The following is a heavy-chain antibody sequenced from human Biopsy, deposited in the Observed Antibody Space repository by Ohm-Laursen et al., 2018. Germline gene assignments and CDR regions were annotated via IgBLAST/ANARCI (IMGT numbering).Heavy chain of an antibody. CDR2: IIPIFGTA. Sequence: GASVKVSCKASGGTFTNYAISWVRQAPGQGLEWMGGIIPIFGTANYAQKFQGRVKITADESTSTAYMELSSLRSDDTAVYYCARDALGGGSYRFFYWGQGSLVTVSS. V-gene: IGHV1-69*13. J-gene: IGHJ4*02. CDR1: GGTFTNYA. D-gene: IGHD1-26*01. CDR3: ARDALGGGSYRFFY.